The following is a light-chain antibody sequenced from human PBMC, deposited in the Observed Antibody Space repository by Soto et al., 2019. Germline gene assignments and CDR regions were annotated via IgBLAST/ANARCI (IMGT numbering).Light chain of an antibody. CDR1: QTIDNN. Sequence: DIQMTQSPSSLSASVGDRVTITCRASQTIDNNLNWYQQKPGKAPRLLIYVAFSLQSGVPSRFSGSGSGTDFTLTISSLQPDDFATYFCQQSFSIPYTFGQGTIVEIE. CDR2: VAF. CDR3: QQSFSIPYT. J-gene: IGKJ2*01. V-gene: IGKV1-39*01.